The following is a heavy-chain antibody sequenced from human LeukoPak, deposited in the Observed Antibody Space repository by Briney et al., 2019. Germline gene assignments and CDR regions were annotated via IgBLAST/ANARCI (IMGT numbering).Heavy chain of an antibody. J-gene: IGHJ4*02. CDR2: ISGSGASR. V-gene: IGHV3-23*01. CDR3: AKGLYSSSSH. D-gene: IGHD6-13*01. CDR1: GFTVSSYA. Sequence: GGSLRLSCAASGFTVSSYAMSWVRQAPGKGLEWVSAISGSGASRYYADSVKGRFTISRDNSKNTLYLQMDSLRAEDTAVYYCAKGLYSSSSHWGQGTLVTVSS.